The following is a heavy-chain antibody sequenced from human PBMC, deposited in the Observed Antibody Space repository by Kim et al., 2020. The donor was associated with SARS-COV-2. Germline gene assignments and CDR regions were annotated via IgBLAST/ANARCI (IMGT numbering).Heavy chain of an antibody. V-gene: IGHV3-21*01. CDR1: GFTFSSYS. J-gene: IGHJ4*02. D-gene: IGHD6-19*01. CDR3: ARDDWGGTIAVADRRPDY. Sequence: GGSLRLSCAASGFTFSSYSMNWVRQAPGKGLEWVSSISSSSSYIYYADSVKGRFTISRDNAKNSLYLQMNSLRAEDTAVYYCARDDWGGTIAVADRRPDYWGQGTLVTVSS. CDR2: ISSSSSYI.